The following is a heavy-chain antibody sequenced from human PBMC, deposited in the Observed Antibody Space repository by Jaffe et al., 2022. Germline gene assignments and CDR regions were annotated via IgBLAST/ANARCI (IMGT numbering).Heavy chain of an antibody. Sequence: QVTLRESGPALVKPTQTLTLTCTFSGFSLSTSGMCVSWIRQPPGKALEWLALIDWDDDKYYSTSLKTRLTISKDTSKNQVVLTMTNMDPVDTATYYCARIEYSSSWYSAFDIWGQGTMVTVSS. CDR2: IDWDDDK. D-gene: IGHD6-13*01. CDR1: GFSLSTSGMC. CDR3: ARIEYSSSWYSAFDI. V-gene: IGHV2-70*01. J-gene: IGHJ3*02.